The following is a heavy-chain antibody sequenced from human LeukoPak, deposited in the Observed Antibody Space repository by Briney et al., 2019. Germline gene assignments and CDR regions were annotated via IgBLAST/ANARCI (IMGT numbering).Heavy chain of an antibody. V-gene: IGHV4-59*01. Sequence: PSETLALTCSVSDGSINSYYWNWIRRPPGKGLEWIGYIYYNGNTNYSPSLKSRVTMSVDTSKNLFSLKVSSVTAADTAVYYCARGRSNYYGMDVWGQGTTVTVSS. CDR3: ARGRSNYYGMDV. D-gene: IGHD1-26*01. CDR1: DGSINSYY. CDR2: IYYNGNT. J-gene: IGHJ6*02.